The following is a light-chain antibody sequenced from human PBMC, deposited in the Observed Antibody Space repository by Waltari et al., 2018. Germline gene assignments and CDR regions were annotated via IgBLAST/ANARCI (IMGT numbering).Light chain of an antibody. J-gene: IGLJ2*01. V-gene: IGLV2-8*01. Sequence: QSALTQPPSASGSPGQSVTISCTGTSSDIGDYNFVPWYQQHPGKAPKPLIYEVSNRPAGVPVRFAGSTSGYTASLTVSGLQAEDEAEYYCSSYGGRNNLIFGGGTKLTVL. CDR2: EVS. CDR1: SSDIGDYNF. CDR3: SSYGGRNNLI.